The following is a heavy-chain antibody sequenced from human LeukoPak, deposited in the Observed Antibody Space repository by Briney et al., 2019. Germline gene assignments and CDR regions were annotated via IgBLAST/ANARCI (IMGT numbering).Heavy chain of an antibody. J-gene: IGHJ3*02. V-gene: IGHV4-59*01. D-gene: IGHD2-2*01. CDR1: GGSISSYY. CDR3: ARGPVVPAAKYAFDI. CDR2: IYYSGST. Sequence: SETLSLTCTVSGGSISSYYWSWVRQPPGKGLEWIGYIYYSGSTNYNPSLKSRVTISVDTSKNQFSLKLSSVTAADTAVYYCARGPVVPAAKYAFDIWGQGTMVIVSS.